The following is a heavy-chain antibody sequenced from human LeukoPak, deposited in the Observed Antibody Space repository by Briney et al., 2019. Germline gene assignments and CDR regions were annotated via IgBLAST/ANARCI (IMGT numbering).Heavy chain of an antibody. CDR2: VRPSGGST. CDR3: ATPAAGPGAEYSLY. CDR1: GLTFSTYA. J-gene: IGHJ1*01. D-gene: IGHD6-13*01. Sequence: GGSPRLSCAASGLTFSTYAVSWVRQAPGKGLEWVSAVRPSGGSTFYADSVKGRFTVSRDDSKNTLYLQMSSLRVEDTALYYCATPAAGPGAEYSLYWGQGTLVIVSS. V-gene: IGHV3-23*01.